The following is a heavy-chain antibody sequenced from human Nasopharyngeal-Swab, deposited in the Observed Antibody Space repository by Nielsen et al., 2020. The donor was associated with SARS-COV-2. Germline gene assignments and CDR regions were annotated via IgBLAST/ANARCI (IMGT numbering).Heavy chain of an antibody. CDR2: IWYDGSNK. CDR3: ARGTGSYYTYYYYYLDV. J-gene: IGHJ6*03. D-gene: IGHD3-10*01. Sequence: GRSLRLSCAASGFTFSSYGMHWVRQAPGKGLEWVAVIWYDGSNKYYADPVKGRFTISRDNSKNTLYLQMNSLRAEDTAVYYCARGTGSYYTYYYYYLDVWGKGTTVTVSS. V-gene: IGHV3-33*01. CDR1: GFTFSSYG.